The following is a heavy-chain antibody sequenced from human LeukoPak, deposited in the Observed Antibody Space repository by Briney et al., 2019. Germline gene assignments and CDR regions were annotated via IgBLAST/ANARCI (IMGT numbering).Heavy chain of an antibody. CDR3: ARGVVYPAWSGPHWSDY. D-gene: IGHD3-3*01. CDR1: GFTFDDYA. Sequence: GGSLRLSCAASGFTFDDYAMHWVRQAPGKGPEWVAHIKQDASQEYHVDSVKGRFTISRDNAKNSLYLQMNSLRAEDTAVYYCARGVVYPAWSGPHWSDYWGQGALVTVSS. CDR2: IKQDASQE. V-gene: IGHV3-7*01. J-gene: IGHJ4*02.